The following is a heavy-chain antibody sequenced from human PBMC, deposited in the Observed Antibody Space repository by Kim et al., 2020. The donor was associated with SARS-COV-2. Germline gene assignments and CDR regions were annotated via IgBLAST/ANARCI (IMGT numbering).Heavy chain of an antibody. D-gene: IGHD3-16*01. CDR2: MNPNSGNT. CDR3: ARYTWFGPNNWFDP. J-gene: IGHJ5*02. Sequence: ASVKVSCKASGYTFTSYDINWVRQATGQGLEWMGWMNPNSGNTGYAQKFQGRVTMTRNTSISTAYMELSSLRSEDTAVYYCARYTWFGPNNWFDPWGQGTLVTVSS. V-gene: IGHV1-8*01. CDR1: GYTFTSYD.